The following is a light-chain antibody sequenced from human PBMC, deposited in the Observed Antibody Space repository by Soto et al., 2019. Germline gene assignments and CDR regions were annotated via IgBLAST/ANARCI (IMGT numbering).Light chain of an antibody. CDR1: SSNIGAGYD. CDR2: ADN. J-gene: IGLJ2*01. CDR3: QSYDTSLGGVI. Sequence: QSVLTQTPSVSGAPGQKITMSCTGSSSNIGAGYDVHWYQQLPGAAPRLLIYADNNRPSGVPDRFSASNSGTSASLAITGLQGEDEAVYYCQSYDTSLGGVIFGAGTKVTVL. V-gene: IGLV1-40*01.